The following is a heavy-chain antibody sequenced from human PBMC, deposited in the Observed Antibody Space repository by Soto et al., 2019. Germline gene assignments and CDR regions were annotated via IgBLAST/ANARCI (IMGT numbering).Heavy chain of an antibody. CDR2: IIPIFGTA. V-gene: IGHV1-69*12. Sequence: QVQLVQSGAEVKKPGSSVKVSCKASGGTFSSYAISWVRQAPGQGLEWMGWIIPIFGTANYAQKFQGRVTITADESTSTAYMELSSLRSEDTAVYYCARPTRYYYDSSGQSAWFDPWGQGTLVTVSS. J-gene: IGHJ5*02. CDR3: ARPTRYYYDSSGQSAWFDP. CDR1: GGTFSSYA. D-gene: IGHD3-22*01.